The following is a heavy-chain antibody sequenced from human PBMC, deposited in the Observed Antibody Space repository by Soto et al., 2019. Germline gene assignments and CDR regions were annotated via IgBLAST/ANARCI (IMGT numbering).Heavy chain of an antibody. CDR1: GGTFSSYT. D-gene: IGHD4-17*01. CDR2: IIPILGIA. CDR3: ARAVLNYGDYHDFDY. V-gene: IGHV1-69*02. J-gene: IGHJ4*02. Sequence: QVQLVQSGAEVKKPGSSVKVSCKASGGTFSSYTISWVRQAPGQGLEWMGRIIPILGIANYAQKFQGRVTITADKSTSTAYMELSSLGSEDTAVYYCARAVLNYGDYHDFDYWGQGTLVTVSS.